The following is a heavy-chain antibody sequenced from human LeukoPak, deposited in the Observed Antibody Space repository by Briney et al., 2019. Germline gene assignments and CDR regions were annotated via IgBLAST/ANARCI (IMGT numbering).Heavy chain of an antibody. J-gene: IGHJ6*02. D-gene: IGHD6-13*01. Sequence: SETLSLTCTVSGGSISSYYWTWIRQPAGKGLEWIGRIYTSGSTNYNPSLRSRVTMSVDTSNNQFSLNLSSVTAADTAVYYCARQIIAAGKNYYGMDVWGQGTTVTVSS. CDR1: GGSISSYY. V-gene: IGHV4-4*07. CDR2: IYTSGST. CDR3: ARQIIAAGKNYYGMDV.